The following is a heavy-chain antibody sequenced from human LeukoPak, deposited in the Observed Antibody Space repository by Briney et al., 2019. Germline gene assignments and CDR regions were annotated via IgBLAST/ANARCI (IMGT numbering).Heavy chain of an antibody. CDR3: ALTMVRGVIISDPYFDY. D-gene: IGHD3-10*01. CDR1: GFTFSDYY. Sequence: GGSLRLSCAASGFTFSDYYMSWIRQAPGKGLEWVSYISSSSSYTNYADSVKGRFTISRDNAKNSLYPQMNSLRAEDTAVYYCALTMVRGVIISDPYFDYWGQGTLVTVSS. V-gene: IGHV3-11*06. J-gene: IGHJ4*02. CDR2: ISSSSSYT.